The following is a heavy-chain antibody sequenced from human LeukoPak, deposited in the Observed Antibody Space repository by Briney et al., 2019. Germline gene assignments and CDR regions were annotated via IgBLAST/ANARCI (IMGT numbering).Heavy chain of an antibody. CDR1: GFTFSSYA. D-gene: IGHD3-22*01. Sequence: PGGSLRLSCAASGFTFSSYAMSWVRQAPGKGLEWVSAISGSGGSTYYADSVKGRFTSSRDNSKNTLYLQMNSLRAADTAVYSCAKSPSSVVIPWYYFDHWGQGTLVTVSS. CDR2: ISGSGGST. J-gene: IGHJ4*02. CDR3: AKSPSSVVIPWYYFDH. V-gene: IGHV3-23*01.